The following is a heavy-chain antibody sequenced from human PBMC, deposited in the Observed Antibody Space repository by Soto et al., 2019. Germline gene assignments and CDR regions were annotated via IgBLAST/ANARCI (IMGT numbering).Heavy chain of an antibody. J-gene: IGHJ4*02. Sequence: SETLSLTCTVSGGSISSYYWSWIRQPPGKGLEWIGEINHSGSPNYNPSLKSRVTISVDTSKNQFSLKLTSVTAADTAVYYCARDKITGLFDYWGQGTLVTVSS. CDR2: INHSGSP. CDR1: GGSISSYY. V-gene: IGHV4-34*01. CDR3: ARDKITGLFDY. D-gene: IGHD2-8*02.